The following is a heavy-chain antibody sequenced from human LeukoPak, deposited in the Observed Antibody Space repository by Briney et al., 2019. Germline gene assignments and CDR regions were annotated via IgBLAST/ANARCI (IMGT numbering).Heavy chain of an antibody. CDR3: ATRTYYYDSSGQIFDY. CDR1: GFTLSSYA. Sequence: GGSLRLSCAASGFTLSSYAMSWVRQAPGKGLEWVSAISGSGGSTYYADSVKGRFTISRDNSKNTLYLQMNSLRAEDTAVYYCATRTYYYDSSGQIFDYWGQGTLVTVSS. J-gene: IGHJ4*02. V-gene: IGHV3-23*01. CDR2: ISGSGGST. D-gene: IGHD3-22*01.